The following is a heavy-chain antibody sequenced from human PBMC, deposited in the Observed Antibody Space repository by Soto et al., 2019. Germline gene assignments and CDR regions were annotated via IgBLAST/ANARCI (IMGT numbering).Heavy chain of an antibody. CDR1: GYTFTSYY. V-gene: IGHV1-46*03. CDR2: INPSGGST. CDR3: ARDRDPVVVVAATNYFDY. D-gene: IGHD2-15*01. J-gene: IGHJ4*02. Sequence: QVQLVQSGAEVKKPGASVKVSCKASGYTFTSYYMHWVRQAPGQGLEWMEIINPSGGSTSYAQKFQGRVTMTRDTSTSTVYMELSSLRSEDTAVYYCARDRDPVVVVAATNYFDYWGQGTLVTVSS.